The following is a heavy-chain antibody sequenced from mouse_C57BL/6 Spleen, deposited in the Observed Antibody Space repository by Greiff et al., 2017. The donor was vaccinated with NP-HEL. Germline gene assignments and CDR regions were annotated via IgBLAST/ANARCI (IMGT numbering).Heavy chain of an antibody. D-gene: IGHD1-1*01. CDR1: GYTFTSYW. J-gene: IGHJ2*01. V-gene: IGHV1-55*01. Sequence: QVQLQQPGAELVKPGASVKMSCKASGYTFTSYWITWVKQRPGQGLEWIGDIYPGSGSTNYNEKFKSKATLTVDTSSSTAYMQLSSLTSEDSAVYYCARSRDLDYYGSGFDYWGQGTTLTVSS. CDR3: ARSRDLDYYGSGFDY. CDR2: IYPGSGST.